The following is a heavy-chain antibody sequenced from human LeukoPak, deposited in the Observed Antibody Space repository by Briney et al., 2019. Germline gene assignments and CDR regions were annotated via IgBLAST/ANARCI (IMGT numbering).Heavy chain of an antibody. CDR1: GGSISSGGYY. CDR3: ARKVGGAFDI. Sequence: PSQTLSLTCTVSGGSISSGGYYWSWIRPHPGKGLEWIGYIYYSGSTYYNPSLKSRVTISVDTSKNQFSLKLSSVTAADTAVYYCARKVGGAFDIWGQGTMVTVSS. J-gene: IGHJ3*02. CDR2: IYYSGST. V-gene: IGHV4-31*03.